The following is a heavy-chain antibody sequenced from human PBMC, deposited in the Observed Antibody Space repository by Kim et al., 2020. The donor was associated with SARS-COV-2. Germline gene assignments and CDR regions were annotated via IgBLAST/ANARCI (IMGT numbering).Heavy chain of an antibody. CDR1: GGTFSSYA. CDR3: ARGDYGDYLLYFDY. CDR2: IIPIFGTA. Sequence: SVKVSCKASGGTFSSYAISWVRQATGQGLEWMGGIIPIFGTANYAQKFQGRVTITADESTSTAYMELSSLRSEDTAVYYCARGDYGDYLLYFDYWGQGTLVTVSS. D-gene: IGHD4-17*01. J-gene: IGHJ4*02. V-gene: IGHV1-69*13.